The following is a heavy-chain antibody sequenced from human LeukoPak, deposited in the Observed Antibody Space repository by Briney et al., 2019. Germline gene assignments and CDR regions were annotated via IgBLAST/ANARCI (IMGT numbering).Heavy chain of an antibody. CDR1: GYTLTTYG. D-gene: IGHD6-13*01. J-gene: IGHJ4*02. Sequence: ASVRVSCKASGYTLTTYGITWVRQAPEQGLEWMGWTSAHNGNTKYAQKLQGRVTMTTDTSTRTAYMELRSLRSDDTAVYYCARDTIAADFIDYWGQGTLVTVSS. CDR2: TSAHNGNT. V-gene: IGHV1-18*01. CDR3: ARDTIAADFIDY.